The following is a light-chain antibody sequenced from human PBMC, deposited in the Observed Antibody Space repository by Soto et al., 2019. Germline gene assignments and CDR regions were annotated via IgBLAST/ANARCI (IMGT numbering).Light chain of an antibody. J-gene: IGLJ3*02. Sequence: QSALTQPASVSGSPGQSITISCIGTSSDVGGYNYVSWYQHHPGKVPKLMIYEVTNRPSGVSYRFYGSKSGNTASLTISGLQAEDEANYYSSSFRTGSTLVVLGGGAKLTVL. V-gene: IGLV2-14*01. CDR3: SSFRTGSTLVV. CDR1: SSDVGGYNY. CDR2: EVT.